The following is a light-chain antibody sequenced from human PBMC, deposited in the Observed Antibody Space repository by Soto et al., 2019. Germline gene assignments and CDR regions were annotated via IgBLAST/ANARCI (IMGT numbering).Light chain of an antibody. CDR3: QKYGSSPWT. CDR1: QSVSSSY. Sequence: EIVLTQSPGTLSLSPGETATLSCRASQSVSSSYLALYQQKPDQAPRLLIYGASSRATGIPVRFSGSGSGTDFTLTIIRLEPEDFAVYYCQKYGSSPWTFGQGTKVEIK. V-gene: IGKV3-20*01. CDR2: GAS. J-gene: IGKJ1*01.